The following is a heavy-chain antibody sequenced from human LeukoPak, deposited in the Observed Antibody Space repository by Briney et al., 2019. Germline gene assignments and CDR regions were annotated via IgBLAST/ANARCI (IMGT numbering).Heavy chain of an antibody. D-gene: IGHD1-1*01. CDR1: GYSISSGYY. CDR3: ARVSWDPNSYYFDY. Sequence: SETLSLTCAVSGYSISSGYYWAWIRQPPGKGLERIGYIYYSGSTNYNPSLKSRVTISVDTSKNQFSLKLSSVTAADTAVYYCARVSWDPNSYYFDYWGQGTLVTVSS. J-gene: IGHJ4*02. V-gene: IGHV4-61*01. CDR2: IYYSGST.